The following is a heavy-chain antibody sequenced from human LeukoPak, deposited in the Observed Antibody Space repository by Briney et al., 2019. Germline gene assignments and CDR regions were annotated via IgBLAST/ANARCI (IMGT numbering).Heavy chain of an antibody. Sequence: GGSLRLSCAASGFTFSSYAMHWVRQAPGKGLEWVSSISSSSYIYYADSVKGRFTISRDNAKNSLYLQMNSLRAEDTAVYYCARDKIAAAGTDYYYGMDVWGQGTTVTVSS. CDR2: ISSSSYI. V-gene: IGHV3-21*01. J-gene: IGHJ6*02. CDR1: GFTFSSYA. CDR3: ARDKIAAAGTDYYYGMDV. D-gene: IGHD6-25*01.